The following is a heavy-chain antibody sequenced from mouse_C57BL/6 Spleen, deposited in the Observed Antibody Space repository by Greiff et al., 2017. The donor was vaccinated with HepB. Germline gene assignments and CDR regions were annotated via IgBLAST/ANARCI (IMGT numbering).Heavy chain of an antibody. Sequence: VQLKESGAELVRPGASVKLSCTASGFNIKDDYMHWVKQRPEQGLEWIGWIDPENGDTEYASKFQGKATITADTSSNTAYLQLSSLTSEDTAVYYCTTAVVATPFAYWGQGTLVTVSA. V-gene: IGHV14-4*01. CDR3: TTAVVATPFAY. J-gene: IGHJ3*01. D-gene: IGHD1-1*01. CDR2: IDPENGDT. CDR1: GFNIKDDY.